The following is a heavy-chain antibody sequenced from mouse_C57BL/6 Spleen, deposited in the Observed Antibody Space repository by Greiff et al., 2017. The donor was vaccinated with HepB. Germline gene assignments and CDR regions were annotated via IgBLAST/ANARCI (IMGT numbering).Heavy chain of an antibody. CDR1: GFTFSSYT. V-gene: IGHV5-9*01. Sequence: DVQLVESGGGLVKPGGSLKLSCAASGFTFSSYTMSWVRQTPEKRLEWVATISGGGGNTYYPDSVKGRFTISRDNAKNTLYLQMSSLRSEDTALYYCARPPPTGYYFDYWGQGTTLTVSS. CDR3: ARPPPTGYYFDY. J-gene: IGHJ2*01. D-gene: IGHD4-1*02. CDR2: ISGGGGNT.